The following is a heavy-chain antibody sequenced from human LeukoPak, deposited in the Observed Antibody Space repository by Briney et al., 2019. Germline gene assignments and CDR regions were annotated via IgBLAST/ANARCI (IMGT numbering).Heavy chain of an antibody. CDR3: ARDVTVVVPAATQLDKRAFDI. J-gene: IGHJ3*02. D-gene: IGHD2-2*01. CDR1: GYTFTGYY. V-gene: IGHV1-2*02. CDR2: INPNSGGT. Sequence: ASVKVSCKASGYTFTGYYMHWVRQAPGQGLEWMGWINPNSGGTNYAQKFQGRVTMTRDTSISTAYMELSRLRSDDTAVYYCARDVTVVVPAATQLDKRAFDIWGQGTMVTVSS.